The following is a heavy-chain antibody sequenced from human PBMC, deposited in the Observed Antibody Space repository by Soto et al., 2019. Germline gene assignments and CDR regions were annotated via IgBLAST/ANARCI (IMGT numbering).Heavy chain of an antibody. CDR1: GFAVSSNY. Sequence: GGSLRLSCAVSGFAVSSNYMTWVRQAPGKGLQWVSSSYSGGNTYYADSVKGRFTISRDNFRNMLYLETNNLRAEDTAVYFCARGYGAGSYFSDYWGQGTLVTVSS. CDR2: SYSGGNT. CDR3: ARGYGAGSYFSDY. J-gene: IGHJ4*02. V-gene: IGHV3-53*01. D-gene: IGHD3-10*01.